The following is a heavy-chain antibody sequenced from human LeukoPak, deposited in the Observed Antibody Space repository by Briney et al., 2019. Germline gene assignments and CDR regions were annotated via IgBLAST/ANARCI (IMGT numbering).Heavy chain of an antibody. CDR3: ARVPLNYYDSSGYLLTP. Sequence: SETVSLTCTVSGYSISSGYYWGWIRQPPGKGLEWIGRIYHSGSTYYNPSLKSRVTISVDTSKNQFSLKLSSVTAADTAVYYCARVPLNYYDSSGYLLTPWGQGTLVTVSS. CDR2: IYHSGST. V-gene: IGHV4-38-2*02. D-gene: IGHD3-22*01. CDR1: GYSISSGYY. J-gene: IGHJ5*02.